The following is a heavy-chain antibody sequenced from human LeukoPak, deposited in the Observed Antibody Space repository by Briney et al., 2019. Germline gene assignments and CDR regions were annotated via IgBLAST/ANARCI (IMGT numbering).Heavy chain of an antibody. J-gene: IGHJ5*02. V-gene: IGHV4-39*01. CDR1: GGSISSSSYY. CDR3: ARGSRWFDP. Sequence: SETLSLTCTVSGGSISSSSYYWGWIRQPPGKGLEWIGSIYYSGSTYYNPSLKSRVTISVDTSKNQFSLKLSSVTAADTAVYYCARGSRWFDPWGQGTLVTVSS. CDR2: IYYSGST. D-gene: IGHD2-2*01.